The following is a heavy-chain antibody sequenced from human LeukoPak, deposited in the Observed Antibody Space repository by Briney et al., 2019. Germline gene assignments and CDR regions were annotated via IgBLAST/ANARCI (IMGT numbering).Heavy chain of an antibody. CDR1: GFTFTNYA. CDR3: ARNKKGDRYTYGHDY. V-gene: IGHV3-21*01. CDR2: ISTSSSYI. Sequence: GGSLRLSCAASGFTFTNYAMTWVRQAPGKGLEWVSSISTSSSYIYYADSVKGRFTISRDNAKNSLYLQMNSLRAEDTAVYYCARNKKGDRYTYGHDYWGQGTLVTVSS. J-gene: IGHJ4*02. D-gene: IGHD5-18*01.